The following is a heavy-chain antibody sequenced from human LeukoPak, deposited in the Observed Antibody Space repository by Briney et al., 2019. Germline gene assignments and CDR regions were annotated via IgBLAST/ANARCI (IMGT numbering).Heavy chain of an antibody. V-gene: IGHV4-34*01. J-gene: IGHJ3*02. CDR3: ARDLDYYDSGGYYSDAFDI. CDR2: INHSGST. D-gene: IGHD3-22*01. CDR1: GGSFSGYY. Sequence: SETLSLTCAVYGGSFSGYYWSWIRQPPGKGLEWIGEINHSGSTNYNPSLKSRVTMSVDKSKNQFSLKLSSVTAADTAVYYCARDLDYYDSGGYYSDAFDIWGQGTMVTVSS.